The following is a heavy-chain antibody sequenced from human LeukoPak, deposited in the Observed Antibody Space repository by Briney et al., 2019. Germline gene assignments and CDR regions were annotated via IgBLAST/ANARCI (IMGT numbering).Heavy chain of an antibody. Sequence: GRSLRLSCAPSGFAFSSYAMSWGRQAPGTGLGWVSAISGSGGSTYYADSVKGRFTISRDNSKNTLYLQMNSLRAEDTAVYYCAKVRGYSYDNDYWGQGTLVTVSS. J-gene: IGHJ4*02. D-gene: IGHD5-18*01. CDR2: ISGSGGST. CDR1: GFAFSSYA. CDR3: AKVRGYSYDNDY. V-gene: IGHV3-23*01.